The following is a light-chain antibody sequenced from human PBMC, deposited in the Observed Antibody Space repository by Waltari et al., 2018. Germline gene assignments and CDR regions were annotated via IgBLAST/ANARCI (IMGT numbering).Light chain of an antibody. CDR3: QQYSSFFPA. CDR1: QSVTRW. Sequence: DIQMTQSPSTLSASVGDIVTITCRATQSVTRWLAWYQLKPGEAPKVLIHEASRLIDGVPSRFSGSGSGTQFTLTISSLQPDDFATYYCQQYSSFFPAFGQGT. V-gene: IGKV1-5*03. CDR2: EAS. J-gene: IGKJ1*01.